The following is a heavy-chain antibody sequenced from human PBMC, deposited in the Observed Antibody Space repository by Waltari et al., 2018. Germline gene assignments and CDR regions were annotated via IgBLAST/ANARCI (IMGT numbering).Heavy chain of an antibody. J-gene: IGHJ4*02. V-gene: IGHV5-51*01. CDR1: GYYFPTYC. CDR3: ARPRITGTAYFDS. CDR2: IYPDDSDT. D-gene: IGHD1-7*01. Sequence: EVQLVQSGAEVKKPGESLKIPCKGSGYYFPTYCIGWLRQRPGKGLEWMGVIYPDDSDTRYNPSFRGQITISADKSISTAYLQWSSLKASDTAIYYCARPRITGTAYFDSWGQGTLVTVSS.